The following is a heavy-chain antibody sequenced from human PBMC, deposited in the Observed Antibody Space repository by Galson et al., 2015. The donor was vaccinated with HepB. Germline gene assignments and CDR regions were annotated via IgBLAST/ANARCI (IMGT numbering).Heavy chain of an antibody. D-gene: IGHD3-22*01. CDR3: ARSPYYDSSGYYYGGPHAFDI. CDR2: IYSGGST. Sequence: SLRLSCAASGFTVSSNYMSWVRQAPGKGLEWVSVIYSGGSTYYADSVKGRFTISRDNSKNTLYLQMNSLRAEDTAVYYCARSPYYDSSGYYYGGPHAFDIWGQGTMVTVSS. CDR1: GFTVSSNY. V-gene: IGHV3-66*01. J-gene: IGHJ3*02.